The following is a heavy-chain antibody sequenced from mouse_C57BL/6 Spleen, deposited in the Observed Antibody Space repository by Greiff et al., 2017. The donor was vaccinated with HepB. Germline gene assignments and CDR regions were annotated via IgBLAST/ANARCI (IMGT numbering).Heavy chain of an antibody. D-gene: IGHD2-4*01. CDR3: ARWKYYDSFAY. Sequence: QLQQSGPELVKPGASVKISCKASGYTFTDYYMNWVKQSHGKSLEWIGDINPNNGGTSYNQKFKGKATLTVDKSSSTAYMELRSLTSEDSAVYYCARWKYYDSFAYWGQGTLVTVSA. CDR1: GYTFTDYY. J-gene: IGHJ3*01. CDR2: INPNNGGT. V-gene: IGHV1-26*01.